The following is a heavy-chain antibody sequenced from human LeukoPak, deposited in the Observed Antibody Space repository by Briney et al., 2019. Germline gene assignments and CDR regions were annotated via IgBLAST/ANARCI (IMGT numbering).Heavy chain of an antibody. J-gene: IGHJ4*02. CDR3: ARESHVTREDY. CDR2: ISANDGNT. Sequence: ASVKVSCKASGYTFTGYYMHWVRQAPGQGLEWMGWISANDGNTDYPQKLQGRVTMTTDTSTSTAYMELRSLRSGDTAVYYCARESHVTREDYWGQGTLVTVSS. CDR1: GYTFTGYY. D-gene: IGHD3-10*01. V-gene: IGHV1-18*04.